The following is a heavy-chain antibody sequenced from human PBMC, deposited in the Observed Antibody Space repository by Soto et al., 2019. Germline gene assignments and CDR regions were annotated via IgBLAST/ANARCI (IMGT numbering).Heavy chain of an antibody. CDR1: GSPCIRCG. V-gene: IGHV3-23*01. Sequence: GGSLRLSYASSGSPCIRCGMSWFHHSPGTGPAWVSTIARGGGSTYYADSVKGRFTISRDNSKNTLSLQMNSLRAEDTGVYYCAKDGTAAGIHYYGMDVWGQGTTVTVS. J-gene: IGHJ6*02. CDR2: IARGGGST. D-gene: IGHD6-13*01. CDR3: AKDGTAAGIHYYGMDV.